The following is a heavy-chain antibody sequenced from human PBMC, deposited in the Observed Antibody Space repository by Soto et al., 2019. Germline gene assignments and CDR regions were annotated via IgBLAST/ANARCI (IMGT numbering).Heavy chain of an antibody. CDR1: GGSMSSGDYY. J-gene: IGHJ3*02. Sequence: SSETLSLTCTVSGGSMSSGDYYWSWIRQPPGKGLEWVGSIYYTGSTYYNPSLKSRVTISLDTSKNQFSLRLRSVTAADTAVYYCARDKWELPLDIWGRGTMVTVSS. V-gene: IGHV4-30-4*01. D-gene: IGHD1-26*01. CDR3: ARDKWELPLDI. CDR2: IYYTGST.